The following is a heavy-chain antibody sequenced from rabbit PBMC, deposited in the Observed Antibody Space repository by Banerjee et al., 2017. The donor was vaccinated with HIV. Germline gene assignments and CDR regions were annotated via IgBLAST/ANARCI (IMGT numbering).Heavy chain of an antibody. CDR2: INTSSGNT. Sequence: QEQLEESGGDLVKPEGSLTLTCTASGFSFSNKYVMCWVRQAPGKGLEWIACINTSSGNTVYASWAKGRFTISKISSTTVTLQMTSLTGADTATYFCATKGYYGGSGWYIGLWGQGTLVTVS. J-gene: IGHJ3*01. D-gene: IGHD4-2*01. CDR1: GFSFSNKYV. V-gene: IGHV1S45*01. CDR3: ATKGYYGGSGWYIGL.